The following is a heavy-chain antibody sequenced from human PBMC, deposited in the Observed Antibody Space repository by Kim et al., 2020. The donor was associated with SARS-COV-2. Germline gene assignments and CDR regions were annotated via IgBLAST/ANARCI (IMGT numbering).Heavy chain of an antibody. Sequence: SETLSLTCTVSGGSISSSSYYWGWIRQPPGKGLEWIGSIYYSGSTYYNPSLKSRVTISVDTSKNQFSLKLSSVTAADTAVYYCARGEYYYDSSGCHDYWGQGTLVTVSS. D-gene: IGHD3-22*01. CDR3: ARGEYYYDSSGCHDY. V-gene: IGHV4-39*07. J-gene: IGHJ4*02. CDR1: GGSISSSSYY. CDR2: IYYSGST.